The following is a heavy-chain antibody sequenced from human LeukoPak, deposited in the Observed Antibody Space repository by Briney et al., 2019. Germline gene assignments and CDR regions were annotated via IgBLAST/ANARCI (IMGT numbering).Heavy chain of an antibody. CDR1: GGSFSGYY. J-gene: IGHJ5*02. D-gene: IGHD3-3*01. V-gene: IGHV4-34*01. CDR2: INHSGST. CDR3: ARARPYYDFWSGGNWFDP. Sequence: SETLSLTCAVYGGSFSGYYWSWIRQPPGKGLEWIGEINHSGSTNYNSSLKSRVTISVDTSKNQFSLKLSSVTAADTAVYYCARARPYYDFWSGGNWFDPWGQGTLVTVSS.